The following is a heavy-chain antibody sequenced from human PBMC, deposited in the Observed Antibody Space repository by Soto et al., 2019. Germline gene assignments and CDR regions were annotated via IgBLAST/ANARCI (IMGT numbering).Heavy chain of an antibody. CDR3: ARDRISIVVVPAALDV. CDR2: IWYDGSNK. D-gene: IGHD2-2*01. Sequence: GGSLRLSCAASGFTFSSYGMHWVRQAPGKGLEWVAVIWYDGSNKYYADSVKGRFTISRDNSKNTLYLQMNSLRAEDTAVYYCARDRISIVVVPAALDVWGQGTKVTVSS. CDR1: GFTFSSYG. J-gene: IGHJ6*02. V-gene: IGHV3-33*01.